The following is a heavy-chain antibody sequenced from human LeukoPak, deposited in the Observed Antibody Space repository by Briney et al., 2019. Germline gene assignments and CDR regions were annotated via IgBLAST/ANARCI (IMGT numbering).Heavy chain of an antibody. CDR3: AKDAGYSSSWYRS. CDR1: GFNYGPYW. CDR2: IKGDGSER. J-gene: IGHJ4*02. V-gene: IGHV3-7*03. D-gene: IGHD6-13*01. Sequence: GGSLRLSFIASGFNYGPYWMSWFRQAPAKVPDFVANIKGDGSERFYVNSVEGRFTISRDNSKNTLYLQMNSLRAEDTAVYYCAKDAGYSSSWYRSWGQGTLVTVSS.